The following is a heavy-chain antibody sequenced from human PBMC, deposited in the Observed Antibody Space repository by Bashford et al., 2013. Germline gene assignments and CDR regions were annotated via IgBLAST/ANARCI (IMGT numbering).Heavy chain of an antibody. Sequence: GGSLRLSCAASGFTFSNYAMNWVRQPPGKGLEWVSALSGSGGTTYYADSVKGRFTISRDNSKNTLYLHMNSLRADDTAVYYCARAQISAFSSSKYYLDYWGPGNPGHRLL. J-gene: IGHJ4*02. D-gene: IGHD2-2*01. V-gene: IGHV3-23*01. CDR2: LSGSGGTT. CDR3: ARAQISAFSSSKYYLDY. CDR1: GFTFSNYA.